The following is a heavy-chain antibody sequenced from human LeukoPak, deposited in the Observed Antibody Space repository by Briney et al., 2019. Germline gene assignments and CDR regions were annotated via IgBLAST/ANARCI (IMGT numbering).Heavy chain of an antibody. D-gene: IGHD3-22*01. CDR2: IYSGGST. CDR1: GFTVSSNY. J-gene: IGHJ4*02. V-gene: IGHV3-66*01. CDR3: ARSYYDSSGKVPPRY. Sequence: GGSLRLSCAASGFTVSSNYMSWVRQAPGKGLEWVSVIYSGGSTYYADSVKGRFTISRDNAKNTLYLQMNSLRAEDTAVYYCARSYYDSSGKVPPRYWGQGTLVTVSS.